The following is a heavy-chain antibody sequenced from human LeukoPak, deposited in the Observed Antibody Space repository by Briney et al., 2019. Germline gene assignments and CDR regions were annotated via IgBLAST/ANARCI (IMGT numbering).Heavy chain of an antibody. CDR2: IYTSGST. CDR3: ARVNIPQAAADGAFDI. D-gene: IGHD6-13*01. CDR1: GGSISSYY. V-gene: IGHV4-4*07. Sequence: SETLSLTCTVSGGSISSYYWSWIRQPAGKGLEWIGRIYTSGSTNYNPSLKSRVTMSVDTSKNQFSLKLSSVTAADTAVYYCARVNIPQAAADGAFDIWGQGTMVTVSS. J-gene: IGHJ3*02.